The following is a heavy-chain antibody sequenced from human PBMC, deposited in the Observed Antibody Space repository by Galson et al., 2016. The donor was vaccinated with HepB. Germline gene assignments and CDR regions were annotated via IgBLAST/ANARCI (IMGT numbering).Heavy chain of an antibody. D-gene: IGHD2-15*01. CDR1: GGSFSGY. CDR3: ARHCGGGSCYRAFEI. Sequence: SETLSLTCAVHGGSFSGYWSWIRQPPGKGLEWIGEINHSGSTNYNPSLKSRVTISVDASKNQISLKWRALTAAYTAVYYCARHCGGGSCYRAFEIWGQGTTVTVSS. J-gene: IGHJ3*02. CDR2: INHSGST. V-gene: IGHV4-34*01.